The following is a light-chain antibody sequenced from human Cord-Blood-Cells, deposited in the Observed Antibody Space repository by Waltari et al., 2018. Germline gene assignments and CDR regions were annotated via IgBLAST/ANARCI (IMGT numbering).Light chain of an antibody. CDR3: QQYYSTPLT. CDR2: WAS. V-gene: IGKV4-1*01. CDR1: QSVLYSSNNKNY. Sequence: IVMTQSPDSLAVSLGERATINCKSSQSVLYSSNNKNYLAWYQQKPGQSPKLLIYWASTRESGVPDRFSGSGSGTDFTLTISSLQAEDVAVYYCQQYYSTPLTFGQGTKVEIK. J-gene: IGKJ1*01.